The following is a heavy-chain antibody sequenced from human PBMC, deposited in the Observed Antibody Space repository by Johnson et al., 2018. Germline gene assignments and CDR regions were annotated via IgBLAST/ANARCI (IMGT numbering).Heavy chain of an antibody. CDR3: AGAGGISSRDGSDD. Sequence: QVQLVESGAEVKKPGSSVNVSCRTSGGPFSSHSISWVRQAPGQGLEWMGRIIPVLNVTNYAQKFHGRVTLSADKSTSPAYMELTSLRSDATAVYFCAGAGGISSRDGSDDWGQGTLVLVSS. J-gene: IGHJ4*02. V-gene: IGHV1-69*09. CDR2: IIPVLNVT. D-gene: IGHD3-16*01. CDR1: GGPFSSHS.